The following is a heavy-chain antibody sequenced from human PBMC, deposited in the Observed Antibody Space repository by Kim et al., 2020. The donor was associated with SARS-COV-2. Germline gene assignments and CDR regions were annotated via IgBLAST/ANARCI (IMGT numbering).Heavy chain of an antibody. CDR1: GFTVSSNY. J-gene: IGHJ6*02. D-gene: IGHD3-9*01. Sequence: GGSLRLSCAASGFTVSSNYMSWVRQAPGKGLEWVSVIYSGGSTYYADSVKGRFTISRDNSKNTLYLQMNSLRAEDTAVYYCAREGFQYYDILTGYYHYYGMDVWGQGTTVTVSS. CDR2: IYSGGST. V-gene: IGHV3-66*02. CDR3: AREGFQYYDILTGYYHYYGMDV.